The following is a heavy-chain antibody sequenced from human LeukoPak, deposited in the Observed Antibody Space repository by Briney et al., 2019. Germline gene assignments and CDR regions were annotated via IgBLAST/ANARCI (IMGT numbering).Heavy chain of an antibody. CDR3: AREGSSGYYSPDAFDI. D-gene: IGHD3-22*01. Sequence: GGSLRLSCAVSGFTFSSYAMSWVRQAPGKGLEWVSAISGGGGSTYYADSVKGRFTISRDNSKNTLNLQMNSLRAEDTAVYYCAREGSSGYYSPDAFDIWGQGTMVTVSS. CDR2: ISGGGGST. J-gene: IGHJ3*02. V-gene: IGHV3-23*01. CDR1: GFTFSSYA.